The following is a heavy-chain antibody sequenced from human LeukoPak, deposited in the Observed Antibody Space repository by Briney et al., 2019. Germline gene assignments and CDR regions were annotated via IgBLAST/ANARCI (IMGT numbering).Heavy chain of an antibody. CDR3: ARAMNSWFLLDLDY. CDR2: IDPNSGDT. J-gene: IGHJ4*02. D-gene: IGHD3-22*01. V-gene: IGHV1-2*02. Sequence: ASVTVSCKASGYTFTAYYIHWVRQAPGQGLELMGWIDPNSGDTKYVEKVQGRGTMTRDTSFSTAYMALSSLRSDDTAMYYCARAMNSWFLLDLDYWGQGNLVTVSS. CDR1: GYTFTAYY.